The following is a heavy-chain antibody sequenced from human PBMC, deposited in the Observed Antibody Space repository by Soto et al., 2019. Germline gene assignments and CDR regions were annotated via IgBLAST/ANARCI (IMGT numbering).Heavy chain of an antibody. CDR1: GFTFSSYK. D-gene: IGHD1-1*01. Sequence: LRLSCAASGFTFSSYKMNWVRQAPGKGLEWVSSISSSSYIYYADSVKGRFTISRDNAKNSLYLQMNSLRAEDTSVYYCVRTPRGTPGDYCGMDVWGQGTTVTVSS. V-gene: IGHV3-21*01. CDR2: ISSSSYI. CDR3: VRTPRGTPGDYCGMDV. J-gene: IGHJ6*02.